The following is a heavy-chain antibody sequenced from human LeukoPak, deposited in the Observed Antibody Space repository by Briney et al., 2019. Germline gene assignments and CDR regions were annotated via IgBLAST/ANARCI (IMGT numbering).Heavy chain of an antibody. CDR3: ASSYDSSGYYGWFDP. D-gene: IGHD3-22*01. J-gene: IGHJ5*02. CDR2: IYYSGST. V-gene: IGHV4-39*07. Sequence: SETLSLTCTVPGGSISSSSYYWGWIRQPPGKGLEWIGSIYYSGSTYYNPSLKSRVTISVDTSKNQFSLKLSSVTAADTAVYYCASSYDSSGYYGWFDPWGQGTLVTVSS. CDR1: GGSISSSSYY.